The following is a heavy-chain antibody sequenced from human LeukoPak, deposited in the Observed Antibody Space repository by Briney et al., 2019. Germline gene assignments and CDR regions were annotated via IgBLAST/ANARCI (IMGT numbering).Heavy chain of an antibody. J-gene: IGHJ4*02. CDR3: ARDAGRGYYDSSGYYYAFDY. Sequence: GGSLRLSCAASGFTFSSYSTNWVRQAPGKGLEWVSSISSSGSYIYYADSVKGRFTISRDNAKNSLYLQMNSLRAEDTAVYYCARDAGRGYYDSSGYYYAFDYWGQGTLVTVSS. CDR1: GFTFSSYS. D-gene: IGHD3-22*01. V-gene: IGHV3-21*01. CDR2: ISSSGSYI.